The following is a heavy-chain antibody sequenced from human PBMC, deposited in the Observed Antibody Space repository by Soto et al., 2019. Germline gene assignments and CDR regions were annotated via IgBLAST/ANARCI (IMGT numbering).Heavy chain of an antibody. V-gene: IGHV4-34*01. Sequence: PSETLSLTCAVYGGSFSGYYWSWIRQPPGKGLEWIGEINHSGSTNYNPSLKSRVTISVDTSKNQFSLKLSSVTAADTAVYYCARVLSGYYSVDFDYWGQGTLVTVSS. CDR3: ARVLSGYYSVDFDY. CDR2: INHSGST. D-gene: IGHD3-3*01. CDR1: GGSFSGYY. J-gene: IGHJ4*02.